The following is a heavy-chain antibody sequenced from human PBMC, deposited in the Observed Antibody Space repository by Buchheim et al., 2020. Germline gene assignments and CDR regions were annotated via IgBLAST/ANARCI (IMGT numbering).Heavy chain of an antibody. D-gene: IGHD2-15*01. V-gene: IGHV3-21*01. Sequence: EVQLVESGGGLVKPGGSLRLSCAASGFTFSSYSMNWVRQAPGKGLEWVSSISSSSSYIYYADSVKGRFTISRDNAKNSLYLQMNSLRAEDTAVYYCARGRGKFVVVVAARVLSGMDVWGQGTT. J-gene: IGHJ6*02. CDR3: ARGRGKFVVVVAARVLSGMDV. CDR2: ISSSSSYI. CDR1: GFTFSSYS.